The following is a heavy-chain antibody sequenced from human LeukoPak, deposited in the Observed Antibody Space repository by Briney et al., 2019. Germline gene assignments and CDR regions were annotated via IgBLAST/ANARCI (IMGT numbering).Heavy chain of an antibody. CDR3: AKDSRWPNDAFDI. V-gene: IGHV3-23*01. CDR2: ISVTGAT. Sequence: GGSLRLSCAASDFTFRTYPMSWPRQAPGKGLEWVSAISVTGATYYAGSVKGRFTISRDNSKNTLYLQMNSLRADDTAVYYCAKDSRWPNDAFDIWGQGTLVTVSS. J-gene: IGHJ3*02. D-gene: IGHD6-13*01. CDR1: DFTFRTYP.